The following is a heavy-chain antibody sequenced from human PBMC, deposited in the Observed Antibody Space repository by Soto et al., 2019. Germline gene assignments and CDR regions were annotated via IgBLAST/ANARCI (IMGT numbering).Heavy chain of an antibody. J-gene: IGHJ6*04. CDR3: ARGDREDILVVVGARPGEYGIDI. CDR1: GFTFRNHA. CDR2: IAYDGSNA. D-gene: IGHD2-15*01. V-gene: IGHV3-30-3*01. Sequence: QVQLVESGGGVVQPGGSLRLACAASGFTFRNHAMHWVRQAPGKGLECLAVIAYDGSNAFYRDSVKGRFTIYRDNSKNELYLHMKNLRSYDTGVYYCARGDREDILVVVGARPGEYGIDIWGKGTTVTVSS.